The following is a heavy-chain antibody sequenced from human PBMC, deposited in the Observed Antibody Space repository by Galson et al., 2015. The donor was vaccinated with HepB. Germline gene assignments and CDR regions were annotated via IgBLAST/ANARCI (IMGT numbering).Heavy chain of an antibody. CDR3: ARDGGPAAPYGMDV. CDR2: IWYGGSNK. D-gene: IGHD6-13*01. J-gene: IGHJ6*02. Sequence: SLRLSCAASGFTFSSYGMHWVRQAPGKGLEWVAVIWYGGSNKYYADSVKGRFTISRDNSKNTLYLQMNSLRVEDTAVYYCARDGGPAAPYGMDVWGQGTTVTVSS. V-gene: IGHV3-33*01. CDR1: GFTFSSYG.